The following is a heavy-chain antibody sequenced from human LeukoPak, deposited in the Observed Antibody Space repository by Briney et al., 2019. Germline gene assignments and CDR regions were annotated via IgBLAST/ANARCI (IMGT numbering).Heavy chain of an antibody. Sequence: ASVKVSSKASGYTFTIYGISWVRQAPGQRLEWMGWISAYNGNTNYAQKLQGTVTMTTDTSTSTAYMELRSRRSDDTAVYYCARAHNLYGSMDVWGQGTTVTVSS. CDR2: ISAYNGNT. CDR1: GYTFTIYG. J-gene: IGHJ6*02. CDR3: ARAHNLYGSMDV. V-gene: IGHV1-18*01. D-gene: IGHD1-14*01.